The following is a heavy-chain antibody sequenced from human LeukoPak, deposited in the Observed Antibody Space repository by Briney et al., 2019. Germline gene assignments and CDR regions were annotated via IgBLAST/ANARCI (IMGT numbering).Heavy chain of an antibody. V-gene: IGHV3-66*01. Sequence: PGGSLRLSCAASGFTVSSNYMSWVRQAPGKGLEWVSVIYSGDNTYYADSVKGRFTISRDNSKNTLYLQMNSLRAEDTAVYYCARDWQWLRWGQGTLVTVSS. CDR2: IYSGDNT. D-gene: IGHD6-19*01. CDR1: GFTVSSNY. CDR3: ARDWQWLR. J-gene: IGHJ4*02.